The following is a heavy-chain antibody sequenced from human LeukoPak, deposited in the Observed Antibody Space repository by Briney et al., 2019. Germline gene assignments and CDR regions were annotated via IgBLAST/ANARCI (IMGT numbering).Heavy chain of an antibody. V-gene: IGHV3-33*01. CDR2: IWYDGSNK. Sequence: GRSLRLSCAASGFTFSSYGMHWVRQAPGKGLEWVSVIWYDGSNKCYADSVKGRFTISRDNSKNTLYLQMNSLRAEDTAVYYCARGAGWGLQIIDYWGQGTLVTVSS. CDR3: ARGAGWGLQIIDY. J-gene: IGHJ4*02. CDR1: GFTFSSYG. D-gene: IGHD1-26*01.